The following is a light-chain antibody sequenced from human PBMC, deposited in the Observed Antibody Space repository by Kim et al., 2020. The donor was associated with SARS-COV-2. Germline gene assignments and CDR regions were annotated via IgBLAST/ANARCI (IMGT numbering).Light chain of an antibody. J-gene: IGKJ5*01. CDR2: DAS. V-gene: IGKV1-33*01. Sequence: LASVGDRVTITCQASQDITTSLNWYRQKPGKVPKLLIYDASNLNTGVPSRFSGSGSGTYFTLTISSLEPEDFATYYCQQYDDLVVFGQGTRLEIK. CDR3: QQYDDLVV. CDR1: QDITTS.